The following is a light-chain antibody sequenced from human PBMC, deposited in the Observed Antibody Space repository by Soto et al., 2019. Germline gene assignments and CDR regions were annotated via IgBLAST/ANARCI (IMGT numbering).Light chain of an antibody. CDR2: GAS. CDR3: QQYNNWLLFT. CDR1: QSVSSNY. J-gene: IGKJ3*01. V-gene: IGKV3-20*01. Sequence: EIVLTQSPGTLSLSPGERATLSCRASQSVSSNYLAWYQQKPGQAPRLLIYGASSRPGGIPDKFSGSGSGTDFTLTINRLQPEDFAVYYCQQYNNWLLFTFGPGTKVDIK.